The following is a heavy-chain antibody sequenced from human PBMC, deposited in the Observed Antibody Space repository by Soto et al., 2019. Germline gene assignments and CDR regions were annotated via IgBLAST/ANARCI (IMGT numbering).Heavy chain of an antibody. J-gene: IGHJ3*02. CDR1: GGTFSSYA. D-gene: IGHD3-22*01. V-gene: IGHV1-69*01. Sequence: QVQLVQSGAEVKKPGSSVKVSCKASGGTFSSYAISWVRQAPGQGLEWMGGIIPIFGTANYAQTFQGRVTITADESTSTAYMELSSLRSEDTAVYYCARARSTMIVVVTYDAFDIWGQGTMVTGSS. CDR3: ARARSTMIVVVTYDAFDI. CDR2: IIPIFGTA.